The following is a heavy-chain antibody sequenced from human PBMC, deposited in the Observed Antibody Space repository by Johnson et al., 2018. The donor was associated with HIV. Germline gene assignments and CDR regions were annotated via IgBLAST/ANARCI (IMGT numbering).Heavy chain of an antibody. D-gene: IGHD3-10*01. CDR1: GFTFRSYW. CDR3: ARLPSWRGAFDI. Sequence: VQLVESGGGLVQPGGSLRLSCAASGFTFRSYWMHWVRQAPGKGLVWVSRINSDGSSTRYADSVKGRFTISRDNAKNTLYLQMNSLRAEDTAVYYCARLPSWRGAFDIWGQGTMVTVSS. CDR2: INSDGSST. J-gene: IGHJ3*02. V-gene: IGHV3-74*01.